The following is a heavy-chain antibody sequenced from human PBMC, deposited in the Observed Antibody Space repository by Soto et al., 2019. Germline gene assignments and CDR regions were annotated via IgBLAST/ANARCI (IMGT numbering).Heavy chain of an antibody. Sequence: SETLSLTCAVSGGSISSSNWWSWVRQPPGKGLEWIGEIYHSGSTNYNPSLKSRVTISVDKSKNQLSLKLSSVTAADTAVYYCARRWDIVVVVAAEGTYGMDVWGQGTTVTVSS. J-gene: IGHJ6*02. CDR3: ARRWDIVVVVAAEGTYGMDV. CDR1: GGSISSSNW. D-gene: IGHD2-15*01. V-gene: IGHV4-4*02. CDR2: IYHSGST.